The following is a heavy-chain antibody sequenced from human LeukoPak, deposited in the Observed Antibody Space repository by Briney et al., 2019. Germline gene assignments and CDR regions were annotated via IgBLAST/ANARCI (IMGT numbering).Heavy chain of an antibody. J-gene: IGHJ3*01. D-gene: IGHD3-16*01. CDR3: ARRRGRDRGAFDL. V-gene: IGHV5-51*01. CDR1: GYNISTYW. Sequence: GESLKISCKASGYNISTYWIGWVRQMPGKGLEWMGIIYPSDSDTTYSPSFQGQVTISADKSISTAYLQWSSLKASDTAMYYCARRRGRDRGAFDLWGQGTMVTVSS. CDR2: IYPSDSDT.